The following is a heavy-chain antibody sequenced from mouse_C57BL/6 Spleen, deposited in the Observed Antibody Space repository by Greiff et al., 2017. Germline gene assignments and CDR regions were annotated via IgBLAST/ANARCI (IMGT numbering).Heavy chain of an antibody. V-gene: IGHV5-4*01. J-gene: IGHJ1*03. D-gene: IGHD2-4*01. CDR3: ARSTMITTRYFDV. CDR2: ISDGGSYT. Sequence: EVQGVESGGGLVKPGGSLKLSCAASGFTFSSYVMSWVRQTPEKRLEWVATISDGGSYTYSPDNVKGRFTISRDNAKNNLYLQMSHLKSEDTAMYYCARSTMITTRYFDVWGTGTTVTVSS. CDR1: GFTFSSYV.